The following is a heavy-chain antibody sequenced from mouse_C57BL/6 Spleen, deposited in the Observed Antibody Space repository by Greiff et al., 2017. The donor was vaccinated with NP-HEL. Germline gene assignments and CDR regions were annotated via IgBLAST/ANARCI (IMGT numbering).Heavy chain of an antibody. CDR2: IHPNSGST. V-gene: IGHV1-64*01. Sequence: QVQLQQPGAELVKPGASVKLSCKASGYTFTSYWMHWVKQRPGQGLEWIGMIHPNSGSTNYNEKFKSKATLTVDKSSSTAYMQLSSLTSEDSAVYYCARYQTLYYFDYWGKGTTLTVSS. CDR1: GYTFTSYW. J-gene: IGHJ2*01. CDR3: ARYQTLYYFDY.